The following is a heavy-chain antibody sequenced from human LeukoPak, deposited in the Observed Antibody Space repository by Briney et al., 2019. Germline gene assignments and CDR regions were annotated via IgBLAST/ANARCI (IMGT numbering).Heavy chain of an antibody. CDR1: GLIFTNYG. D-gene: IGHD3-16*01. J-gene: IGHJ4*02. CDR2: IWFDGTKR. Sequence: GGSLRLSCEASGLIFTNYGMHWVRQAPGKGLEWVAVIWFDGTKRYYTESVKGRFTISRDTSKNTLYLQMNSLRVEDTAVYYCARAHIMSATVIGSWGQGTLVTVSS. CDR3: ARAHIMSATVIGS. V-gene: IGHV3-33*01.